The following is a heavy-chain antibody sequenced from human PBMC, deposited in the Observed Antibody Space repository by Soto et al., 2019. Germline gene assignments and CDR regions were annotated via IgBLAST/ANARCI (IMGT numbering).Heavy chain of an antibody. CDR3: ARETWGYGLDV. J-gene: IGHJ6*02. V-gene: IGHV3-74*01. D-gene: IGHD3-16*01. Sequence: GVLRLSCTASGFTFSSYWMHWVRQAPGEGLVWVSRINSDAISTDYADYADSVKGRFTISRDNAKNTLYLQMYSLRAEDTAVYYCARETWGYGLDVWGQGTTVTVSS. CDR2: INSDAIST. CDR1: GFTFSSYW.